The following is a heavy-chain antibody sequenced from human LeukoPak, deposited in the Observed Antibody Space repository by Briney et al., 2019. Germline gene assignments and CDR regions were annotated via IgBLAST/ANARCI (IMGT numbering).Heavy chain of an antibody. CDR1: GGSISSGDYY. CDR3: ARVSPREGYSYGPFDY. J-gene: IGHJ4*02. CDR2: IYYSGST. Sequence: SETLSLTCTVSGGSISSGDYYWSWIRQPPGKGLEWIGHIYYSGSTYYNPSLKSRVTISVDTSKNQFSLKLSSVTAADTAVYYCARVSPREGYSYGPFDYWGQGTLVTVSS. V-gene: IGHV4-30-4*01. D-gene: IGHD5-18*01.